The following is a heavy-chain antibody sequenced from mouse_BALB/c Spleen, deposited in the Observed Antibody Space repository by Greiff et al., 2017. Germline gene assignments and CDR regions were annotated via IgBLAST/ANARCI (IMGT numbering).Heavy chain of an antibody. V-gene: IGHV3-2*02. CDR2: ISYSGST. D-gene: IGHD1-1*01. CDR1: GYSITSDYA. CDR3: AIYYGSSSWFAY. Sequence: EVKLQESGPGLVKPSQSLSLTCTVTGYSITSDYAWNWIRQFPGNKLEWMGYISYSGSTSYNPSLKSRISITRDTSKNQFFLQLNSVTTEDTATYYCAIYYGSSSWFAYWGQGTLVTVSA. J-gene: IGHJ3*01.